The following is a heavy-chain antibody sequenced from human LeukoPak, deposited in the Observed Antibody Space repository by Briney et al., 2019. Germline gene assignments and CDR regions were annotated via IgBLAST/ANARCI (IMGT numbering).Heavy chain of an antibody. Sequence: GRSLRLSCAASGFTFSSYGMHWVRQAPGKGLEWVAVISYDGSNKYYADSVKGRFTISRDNSKNTLYLQMNSLRAEDTAVYYCARGRYNYGISFYFHYWGQGTLVTVSS. V-gene: IGHV3-30*03. D-gene: IGHD5-18*01. CDR1: GFTFSSYG. CDR3: ARGRYNYGISFYFHY. J-gene: IGHJ4*02. CDR2: ISYDGSNK.